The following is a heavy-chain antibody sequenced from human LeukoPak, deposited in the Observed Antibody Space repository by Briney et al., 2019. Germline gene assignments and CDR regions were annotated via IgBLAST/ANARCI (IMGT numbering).Heavy chain of an antibody. CDR3: TTERDYYFHY. CDR2: IYSKTDGGTT. D-gene: IGHD5-24*01. Sequence: GGSPRLSCAASGFTFSNVWMSWVRQAPGKGLEWVARIYSKTDGGTTDYTAPVKGRFTISRDDSKNTLYLQMNSLKTEDTALYYCTTERDYYFHYWGQGSLVTVSS. J-gene: IGHJ4*02. V-gene: IGHV3-15*01. CDR1: GFTFSNVW.